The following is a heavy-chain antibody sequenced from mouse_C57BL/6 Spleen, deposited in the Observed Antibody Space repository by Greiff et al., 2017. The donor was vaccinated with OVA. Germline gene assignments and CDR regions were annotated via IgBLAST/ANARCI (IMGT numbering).Heavy chain of an antibody. CDR1: GYTFTSYG. D-gene: IGHD2-4*01. V-gene: IGHV1-81*01. J-gene: IGHJ2*01. CDR2: IYPRSGNT. CDR3: ARYDYDGVYYFDY. Sequence: VQLQQSGAELARPGASVKLSCKASGYTFTSYGISWVKQRTGQGLEWIGEIYPRSGNTYYNEKFKGKATLTAAKSSSTAYMELRSLTSEDSAVYFCARYDYDGVYYFDYWGQGTTLTVSS.